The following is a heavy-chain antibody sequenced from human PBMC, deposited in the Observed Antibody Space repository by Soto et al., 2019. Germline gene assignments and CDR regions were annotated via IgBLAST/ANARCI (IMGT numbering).Heavy chain of an antibody. CDR3: ARDWGYSISFGFGTCFDP. J-gene: IGHJ5*02. D-gene: IGHD6-6*01. V-gene: IGHV4-30-4*01. Sequence: QVQLQESGPGLVKPSQTLSLTCTVSGGSISSGDYYWSWIRQPPGKGLEWIGYIYYSGRTYYNPSLKSRVTISVDTSKNQFSLKLSSVTAADTAVYYCARDWGYSISFGFGTCFDPWGQGTLVTVSS. CDR1: GGSISSGDYY. CDR2: IYYSGRT.